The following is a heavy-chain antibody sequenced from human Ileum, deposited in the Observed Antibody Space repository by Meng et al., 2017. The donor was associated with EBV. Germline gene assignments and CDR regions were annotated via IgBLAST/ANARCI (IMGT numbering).Heavy chain of an antibody. CDR3: ARGYGSGRDYFDY. Sequence: GQLPESGHGLVSPSGTLSLTCRVSCGFMSSSNWWNWVRQPPGKGLEWIGEIYYSGSTIYNPSLKSRVTISVDKSKNLFSLKLSSVTAADTAVYYCARGYGSGRDYFDYWGQGTLVTVSS. D-gene: IGHD3-10*01. CDR2: IYYSGST. CDR1: CGFMSSSNW. V-gene: IGHV4-4*02. J-gene: IGHJ4*02.